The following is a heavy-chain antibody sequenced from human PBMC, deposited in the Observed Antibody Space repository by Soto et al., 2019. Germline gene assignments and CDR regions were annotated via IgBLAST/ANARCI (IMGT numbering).Heavy chain of an antibody. J-gene: IGHJ6*02. CDR3: ARIARTNYGDYYYGTDV. V-gene: IGHV4-59*01. CDR2: IYYSGST. CDR1: GGSISSYY. D-gene: IGHD4-17*01. Sequence: SETLSLTCTVSGGSISSYYWSWIRQPPGKGLEWIGYIYYSGSTNYNPSLKSRVTISVDTSKNQFSLKLSSVTAADTAVYYCARIARTNYGDYYYGTDVWGQGTTVTVS.